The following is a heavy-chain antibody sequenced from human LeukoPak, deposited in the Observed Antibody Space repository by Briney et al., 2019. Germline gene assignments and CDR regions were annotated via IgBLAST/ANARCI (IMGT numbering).Heavy chain of an antibody. CDR3: ARDLGYSYGYSYMDV. J-gene: IGHJ6*03. D-gene: IGHD5-18*01. V-gene: IGHV1-69*13. Sequence: SVKVSCKASGGTFSSYAISWVRQAPGQGLEWMGGIIPIFGTANYAQKFQGRVTITADESTSTAYMELSSLRSEDTAVYYCARDLGYSYGYSYMDVWGKGTTVTISS. CDR1: GGTFSSYA. CDR2: IIPIFGTA.